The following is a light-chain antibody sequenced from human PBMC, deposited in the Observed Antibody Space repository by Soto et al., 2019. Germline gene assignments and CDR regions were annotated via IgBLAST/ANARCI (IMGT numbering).Light chain of an antibody. CDR2: GAS. Sequence: EIVMPQSPATLSLSPGERATLSCRASQSVSSNLAWYKQKPGQAPRLLIYGASTRATGIPARFSGSGSGTEFTLTISSLQSEDFAVYYCQQYNNWPLTWTFGQGTKVEIK. J-gene: IGKJ1*01. CDR1: QSVSSN. CDR3: QQYNNWPLTWT. V-gene: IGKV3-15*01.